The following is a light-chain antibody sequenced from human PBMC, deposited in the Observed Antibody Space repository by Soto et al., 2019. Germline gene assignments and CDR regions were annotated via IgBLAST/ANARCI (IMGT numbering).Light chain of an antibody. V-gene: IGKV3D-15*01. CDR3: QHYNSYSQA. Sequence: VLTQSPDTRSLSPGERATLSCRASQSVSSYLAWYQQKPGQAPRVFLYGASTRATGIPDRFSGSGSGTEFTLPISSLQPDDFATYYCQHYNSYSQAFGQGTKVDIK. J-gene: IGKJ1*01. CDR1: QSVSSY. CDR2: GAS.